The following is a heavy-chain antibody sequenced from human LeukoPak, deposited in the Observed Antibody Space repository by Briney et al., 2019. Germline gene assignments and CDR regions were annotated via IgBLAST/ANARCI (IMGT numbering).Heavy chain of an antibody. Sequence: ASVKVSCKASGYTFTSYYMHWVRQAPGQGLEWMGIINPSGGSTSYVQKFQGRVIMTRDMSTSTVYMELSSLRSEDTAVYYCARGDYYDSSGYYTYFDYWGQGTLVTVSS. J-gene: IGHJ4*02. CDR2: INPSGGST. D-gene: IGHD3-22*01. V-gene: IGHV1-46*01. CDR3: ARGDYYDSSGYYTYFDY. CDR1: GYTFTSYY.